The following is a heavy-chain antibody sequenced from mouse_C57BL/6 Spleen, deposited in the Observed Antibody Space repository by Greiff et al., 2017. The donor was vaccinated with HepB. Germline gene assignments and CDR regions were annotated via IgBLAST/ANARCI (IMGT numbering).Heavy chain of an antibody. Sequence: QVQLQQPGAELVKPGASVKLSCKASGYTFTSYWMHWVKQRPGQGLEWIGMIHPNSGSTNYNEKFKSKATLTVDKSSSTAYMQLSSLTSEDSAVYYCARCTTVVATGYFDVWGTGTTVTVSS. D-gene: IGHD1-1*01. J-gene: IGHJ1*03. CDR2: IHPNSGST. CDR1: GYTFTSYW. CDR3: ARCTTVVATGYFDV. V-gene: IGHV1-64*01.